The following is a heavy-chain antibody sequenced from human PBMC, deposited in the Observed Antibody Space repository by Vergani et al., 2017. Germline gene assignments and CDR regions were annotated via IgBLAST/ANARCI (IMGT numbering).Heavy chain of an antibody. D-gene: IGHD1-20*01. CDR2: INPNSGGT. Sequence: QVQLVQSGAEVKKPGASVKVSCKASGYTFTGYYMHWVRQAPGQGLEWMGWINPNSGGTNYAQKFQGRVTMTRDTSISTAYMELSRLRSDDTAVYYCARDKGYNWNPRDQPYYYYYMDVWGKXP. J-gene: IGHJ6*03. V-gene: IGHV1-2*02. CDR3: ARDKGYNWNPRDQPYYYYYMDV. CDR1: GYTFTGYY.